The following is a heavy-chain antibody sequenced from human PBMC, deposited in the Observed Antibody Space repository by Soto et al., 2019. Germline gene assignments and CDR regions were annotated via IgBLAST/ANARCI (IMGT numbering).Heavy chain of an antibody. CDR3: ARDTMSEVYFDY. CDR1: GLSLSSYV. CDR2: IWYDGSNK. D-gene: IGHD3-3*01. J-gene: IGHJ4*02. V-gene: IGHV3-33*01. Sequence: PGGSLKLSCAASGLSLSSYVMHWVRQAPGKGLEWVAVIWYDGSNKYYADSVKGRFTISRDNSKNTLYLQMNSLRAEDTAVYYCARDTMSEVYFDYWGQGTLVTVSS.